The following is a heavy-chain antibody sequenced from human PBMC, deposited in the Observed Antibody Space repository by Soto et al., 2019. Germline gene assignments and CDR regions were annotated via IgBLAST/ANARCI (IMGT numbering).Heavy chain of an antibody. Sequence: QVQLVESGGGVVQPGRSLRLSCAASGFTFSNYGMHWVRQAPGKGLEWVAVISSDGSKKYYADSMKGRFTISRDRSKDTLYLQMNSLRAEDTAVYYCALIAVDGGVDMDFDNWGQGTLVTVSS. V-gene: IGHV3-30*03. J-gene: IGHJ4*02. CDR2: ISSDGSKK. D-gene: IGHD6-19*01. CDR1: GFTFSNYG. CDR3: ALIAVDGGVDMDFDN.